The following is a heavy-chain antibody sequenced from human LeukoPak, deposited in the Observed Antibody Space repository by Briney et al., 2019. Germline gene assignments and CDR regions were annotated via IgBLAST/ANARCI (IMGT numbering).Heavy chain of an antibody. Sequence: GGSLRLSCVAPGFTFNHYAMHWVRQAPGKGLEWVAVIWHDGSSQYYADSVKGRFTISRDNSMKTLYLEMNSLRVEDTAVYYCAKDAQRGFDYSNSLESWGQGTLVTVSS. V-gene: IGHV3-33*06. CDR3: AKDAQRGFDYSNSLES. CDR1: GFTFNHYA. J-gene: IGHJ5*01. D-gene: IGHD4-11*01. CDR2: IWHDGSSQ.